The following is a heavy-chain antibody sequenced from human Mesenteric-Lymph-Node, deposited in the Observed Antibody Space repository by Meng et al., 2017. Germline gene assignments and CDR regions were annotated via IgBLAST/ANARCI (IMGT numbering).Heavy chain of an antibody. CDR2: TFYRSKWSN. CDR3: ARGYGPIHSEYNFDY. J-gene: IGHJ4*02. CDR1: GDSVSSNSAA. Sequence: QVQLQQSGPGLVKPSQTLSRTWAISGDSVSSNSAAWNWIRQSPSRGLEWLGRTFYRSKWSNEYAVSVKSRITINPDTSKNQFFLQLNSVTPEDTAIYYCARGYGPIHSEYNFDYWGQGTLVTVSS. D-gene: IGHD1-26*01. V-gene: IGHV6-1*01.